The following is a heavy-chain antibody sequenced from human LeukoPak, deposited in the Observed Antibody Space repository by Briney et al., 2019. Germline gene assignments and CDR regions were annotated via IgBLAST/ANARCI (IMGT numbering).Heavy chain of an antibody. J-gene: IGHJ3*02. CDR3: ARGQNYYGSGSQTFDI. CDR2: INWNGGST. V-gene: IGHV3-20*04. Sequence: GGSLRLSCAASGFTFDDYGMSRVRHAPGKGLEWVSGINWNGGSTGYADSVKGRFTISRDNAKNSLYLQVSSLRAEDTAWYYCARGQNYYGSGSQTFDIWGQGTMVTVSS. CDR1: GFTFDDYG. D-gene: IGHD3-10*01.